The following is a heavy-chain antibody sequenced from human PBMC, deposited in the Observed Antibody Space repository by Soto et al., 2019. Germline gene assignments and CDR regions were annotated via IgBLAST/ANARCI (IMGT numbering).Heavy chain of an antibody. Sequence: SQTLSLTCAISGDSVPSNSGAWNWIRQSPSRGLEWLGRTYYRSKWYNDFAVSVKSRITINPDTSKNQFSLQLNSVTPEDTAVYYCVRQYRDSQYYSGLDVWGQGTKVTVSS. D-gene: IGHD6-6*01. CDR2: TYYRSKWYN. CDR1: GDSVPSNSGA. V-gene: IGHV6-1*01. CDR3: VRQYRDSQYYSGLDV. J-gene: IGHJ6*02.